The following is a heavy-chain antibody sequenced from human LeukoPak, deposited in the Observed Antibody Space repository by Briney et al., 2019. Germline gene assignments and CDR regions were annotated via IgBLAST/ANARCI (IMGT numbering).Heavy chain of an antibody. J-gene: IGHJ4*02. V-gene: IGHV4-31*03. Sequence: SQTLSLTCTVSGDSISSGGYYWCWIRQHPGKGLEWIGYIYYSGSTYYNPSLKSRVTISIDASKNQFSLKLTSVTAADTAVYYCARVAGYSSPFAYWGQGTLVTVSS. D-gene: IGHD6-13*01. CDR1: GDSISSGGYY. CDR2: IYYSGST. CDR3: ARVAGYSSPFAY.